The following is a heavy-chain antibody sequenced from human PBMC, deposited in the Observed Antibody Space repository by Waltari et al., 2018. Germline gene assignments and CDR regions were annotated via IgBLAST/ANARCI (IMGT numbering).Heavy chain of an antibody. D-gene: IGHD3-10*01. CDR1: GGAISSYY. CDR2: MYYSGST. J-gene: IGHJ6*03. V-gene: IGHV4-59*01. CDR3: ARSSSGSYYPGFYYYMDV. Sequence: QVQLQESGSGLVKPSETLSLTCTVSGGAISSYYWSWIRQPPGKGLEWIGYMYYSGSTNYNPSLKSRVTISLDRSKNQFSLKLSSVTAADTAVYYCARSSSGSYYPGFYYYMDVWGKGTTVTVSS.